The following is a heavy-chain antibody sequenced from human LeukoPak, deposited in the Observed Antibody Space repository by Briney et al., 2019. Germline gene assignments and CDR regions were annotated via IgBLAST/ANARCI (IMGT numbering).Heavy chain of an antibody. CDR1: GFTFSSYA. V-gene: IGHV3-23*05. Sequence: PGGSLRLSCAASGFTFSSYAMSWVRQAPGQGLEWVSTINNNGKNTHYAESVKGRFTISRDNSKNTLYLQMNSLRAEDTAVYYCARDITSNYEGYMDVWGKGTTVTVSS. CDR2: INNNGKNT. J-gene: IGHJ6*03. CDR3: ARDITSNYEGYMDV. D-gene: IGHD4-11*01.